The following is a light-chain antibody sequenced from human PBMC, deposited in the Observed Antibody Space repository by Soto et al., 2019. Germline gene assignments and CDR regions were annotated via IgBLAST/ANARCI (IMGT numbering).Light chain of an antibody. V-gene: IGLV3-21*02. Sequence: SYELTQPPSGSEAPGQTARITCEGNNIGSKNVHWYQQKPGQAPALVVYDDRGRPSGVPERLSGSNSGNTATLTISRVEAGDEADYYCQVWDSTSDHVVFGGGTKLTVL. CDR3: QVWDSTSDHVV. CDR2: DDR. CDR1: NIGSKN. J-gene: IGLJ2*01.